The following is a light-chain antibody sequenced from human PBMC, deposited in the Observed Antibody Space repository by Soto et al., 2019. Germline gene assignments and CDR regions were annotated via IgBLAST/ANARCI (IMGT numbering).Light chain of an antibody. CDR1: QSVSSTY. Sequence: EIVLTQSPGPLSLSPGERATLSCRASQSVSSTYLAWYQQKPGQAPRLLIYRTSTRATGIPDRFSGSGSGTDFTLTISRLEPEDFAVYYCQQYNSLSSVSFGGGTKVDIK. V-gene: IGKV3-20*01. CDR3: QQYNSLSSVS. J-gene: IGKJ4*01. CDR2: RTS.